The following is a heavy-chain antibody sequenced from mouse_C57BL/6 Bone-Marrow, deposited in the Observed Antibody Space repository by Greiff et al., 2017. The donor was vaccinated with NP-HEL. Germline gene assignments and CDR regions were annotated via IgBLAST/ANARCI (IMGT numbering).Heavy chain of an antibody. Sequence: VQLQESGPELVKPGASVKISCKASGYAFSSSWMNWVKQRPGKGLEWIGRIYPGDGDTNYNGKFKGKATLTADKSSSTAYMQLSILTSEDSAVYFCARSRVTTVVATNCWYFDVWGTGTTVTVSS. V-gene: IGHV1-82*01. CDR2: IYPGDGDT. CDR1: GYAFSSSW. CDR3: ARSRVTTVVATNCWYFDV. D-gene: IGHD1-1*01. J-gene: IGHJ1*03.